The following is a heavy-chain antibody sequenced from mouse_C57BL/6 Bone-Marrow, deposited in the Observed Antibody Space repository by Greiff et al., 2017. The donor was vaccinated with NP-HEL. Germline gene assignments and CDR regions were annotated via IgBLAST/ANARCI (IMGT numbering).Heavy chain of an antibody. CDR1: GFTFSDYG. CDR3: VNYDSDWYFDV. V-gene: IGHV5-17*01. J-gene: IGHJ1*03. CDR2: ISSGSSTI. D-gene: IGHD2-4*01. Sequence: DVMLVESGGGLVKPGGSLKLSCAASGFTFSDYGMHWVRQAPEKGLEWVAYISSGSSTIYYADTVKGRFTISRDNAKNTLFLQMTSLRSEDTAMYYCVNYDSDWYFDVWGTGTTVTVSS.